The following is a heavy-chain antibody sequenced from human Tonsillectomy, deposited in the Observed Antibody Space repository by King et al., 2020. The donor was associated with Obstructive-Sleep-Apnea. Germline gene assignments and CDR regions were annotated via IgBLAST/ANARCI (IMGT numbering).Heavy chain of an antibody. Sequence: VQLVESGGGVVQPGTSLRLSCAASGFTFSSYAMHWVRQAPGKGLDWGAFVSYDGSNKYYADSVKGRFTISRDNSKNTLFLQMNSLRAEDTAVYYCAREGAARELDYWGQGTLVTVSS. CDR1: GFTFSSYA. V-gene: IGHV3-30*04. J-gene: IGHJ4*02. CDR3: AREGAARELDY. CDR2: VSYDGSNK. D-gene: IGHD1-1*01.